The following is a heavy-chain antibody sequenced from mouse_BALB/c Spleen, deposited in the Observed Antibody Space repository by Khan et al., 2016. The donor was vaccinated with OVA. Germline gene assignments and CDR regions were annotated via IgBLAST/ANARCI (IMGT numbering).Heavy chain of an antibody. J-gene: IGHJ1*01. Sequence: LQGWGPGLVKPFQSLSLTCTVTGYSIPSDYAWNWIRQFPGNNLEWMGYISTSGTPSYNPSPKSRVSITRDTSKNQFFLQLNSVTTEDTATYYCARRVLLLYWYFDVWGAGTTVTVSS. CDR1: GYSIPSDYA. V-gene: IGHV3-2*02. D-gene: IGHD1-1*01. CDR3: ARRVLLLYWYFDV. CDR2: ISTSGTP.